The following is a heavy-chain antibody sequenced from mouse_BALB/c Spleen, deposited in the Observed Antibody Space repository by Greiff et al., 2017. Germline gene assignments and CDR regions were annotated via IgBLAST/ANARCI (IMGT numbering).Heavy chain of an antibody. Sequence: EVKLQESGPGLVKPSQSLSLTCSVTGYSITSGYYWNWIRQFPGNKLEWMGYISYDGSNNYNPSLKNRISITRDTSKNQFFLKLNSVTTEDTATYYCARVPIPLDYYGYPEAMDYWGQGTSVTVSS. CDR2: ISYDGSN. J-gene: IGHJ4*01. CDR1: GYSITSGYY. D-gene: IGHD1-2*01. V-gene: IGHV3-6*02. CDR3: ARVPIPLDYYGYPEAMDY.